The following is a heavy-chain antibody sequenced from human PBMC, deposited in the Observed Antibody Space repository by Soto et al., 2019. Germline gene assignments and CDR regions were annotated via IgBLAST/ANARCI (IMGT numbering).Heavy chain of an antibody. D-gene: IGHD5-12*01. Sequence: QVQLRESGPGLVKPSQTLSLTCSVSGASVAGGSYYWSWVRQPPGEGLAWIGYIPSRGRPFYNPSLTSRGTISADTSKNQLSLQLTSVTAADTAVYYCARDTYRGYDFGLWGQGTLVTVSS. CDR3: ARDTYRGYDFGL. V-gene: IGHV4-30-4*01. J-gene: IGHJ5*02. CDR1: GASVAGGSYY. CDR2: IPSRGRP.